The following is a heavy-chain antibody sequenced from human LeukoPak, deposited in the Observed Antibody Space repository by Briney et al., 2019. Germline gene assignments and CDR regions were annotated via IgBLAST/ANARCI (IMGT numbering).Heavy chain of an antibody. CDR2: IYTSGTT. J-gene: IGHJ5*02. V-gene: IGHV4-4*07. Sequence: SETLSLTCTVSGGSVSSYYWSWIRQPAGKGLEWIGHIYTSGTTKYNPSLRSRVSMSVDTSKNQFSLGLSSVTAADTAVYYCARVGSSWYRWFDPWGQGILVTVSS. CDR3: ARVGSSWYRWFDP. CDR1: GGSVSSYY. D-gene: IGHD6-13*01.